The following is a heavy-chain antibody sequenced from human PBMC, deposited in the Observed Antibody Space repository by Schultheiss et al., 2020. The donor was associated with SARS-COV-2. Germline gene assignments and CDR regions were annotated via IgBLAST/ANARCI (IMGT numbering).Heavy chain of an antibody. J-gene: IGHJ4*02. CDR2: ISGYSGNT. Sequence: ASVKVSCKASGYPFTSYGISWVRQAPGQGLEWMGWISGYSGNTNYAQKLQGRVTMTTDTSTSTAYMELRSLRPDDTAVYYCARGAVGATLVDYWGQGTLVTVSS. CDR3: ARGAVGATLVDY. D-gene: IGHD1-26*01. V-gene: IGHV1-18*01. CDR1: GYPFTSYG.